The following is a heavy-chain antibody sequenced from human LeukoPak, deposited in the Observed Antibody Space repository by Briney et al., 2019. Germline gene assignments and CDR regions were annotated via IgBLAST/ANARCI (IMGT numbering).Heavy chain of an antibody. CDR1: GFTFSSYA. CDR3: ARSCGGDCYSVFAFDI. CDR2: ISYDGSNK. D-gene: IGHD2-21*02. J-gene: IGHJ3*02. V-gene: IGHV3-30-3*01. Sequence: GGSLRLSCAASGFTFSSYAMHWVRQAPGKGLEWVAVISYDGSNKYYADSVKGRFTISRDNSKNTLYLQMNSLRAEDTAVYYCARSCGGDCYSVFAFDIWGQGTMVTVSS.